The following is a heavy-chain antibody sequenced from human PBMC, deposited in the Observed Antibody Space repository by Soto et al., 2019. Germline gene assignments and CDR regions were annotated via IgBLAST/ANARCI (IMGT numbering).Heavy chain of an antibody. J-gene: IGHJ4*02. V-gene: IGHV1-69*06. CDR3: ARETNILTGYSIFDY. D-gene: IGHD3-9*01. CDR2: IIPIFGTA. Sequence: QVQLVQSGAEVKKPGSSVKVSCKASGGTFSSYAISWVRQAPGQGLEWMGGIIPIFGTANYAQKFQGRVTITADKATSTAYMELSSLRSEDTAVYYCARETNILTGYSIFDYWGQGTLVTVSS. CDR1: GGTFSSYA.